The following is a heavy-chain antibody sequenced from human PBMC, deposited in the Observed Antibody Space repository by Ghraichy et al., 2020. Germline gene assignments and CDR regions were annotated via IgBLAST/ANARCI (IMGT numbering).Heavy chain of an antibody. D-gene: IGHD6-13*01. CDR1: GGSISSYY. CDR3: ARDPGYSSSWPRRFDP. CDR2: IYYSGST. V-gene: IGHV4-59*01. Sequence: SETLSLTCTVSGGSISSYYWSWIRQPPGKGLEWIGYIYYSGSTNYNPSLKSRVTISVDTSKNQFSLKLSSVTAADTAVYYCARDPGYSSSWPRRFDPWGQGTLVTVSS. J-gene: IGHJ5*02.